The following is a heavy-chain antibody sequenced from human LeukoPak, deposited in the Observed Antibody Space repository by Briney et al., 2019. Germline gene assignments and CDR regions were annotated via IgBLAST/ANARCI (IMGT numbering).Heavy chain of an antibody. V-gene: IGHV1-69*05. Sequence: SVNVSCKASGGTFSSYAISWVRQAPGQGLEWMGRIIPIFGTAKYAQKFQGRVTITTDESTSTAYMELSSLRSEDTAVYYCARDRGIVVVVAANNWFDPWGQGTLVTVSS. D-gene: IGHD2-15*01. CDR3: ARDRGIVVVVAANNWFDP. CDR2: IIPIFGTA. J-gene: IGHJ5*02. CDR1: GGTFSSYA.